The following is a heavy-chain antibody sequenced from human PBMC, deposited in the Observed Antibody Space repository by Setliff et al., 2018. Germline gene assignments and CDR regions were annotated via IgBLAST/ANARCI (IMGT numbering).Heavy chain of an antibody. CDR2: IIPIFGTT. CDR3: ARESVVVVSATSYHYYMDV. D-gene: IGHD2-15*01. V-gene: IGHV1-69*05. Sequence: GASVKVSCKASGGAFSNYGITWVRQAPGQGLEWMGGIIPIFGTTTYPQKFQGRVTITTDESTSTGYMELSSLSSEDTAVYYCARESVVVVSATSYHYYMDVWGKGTTVTVSS. CDR1: GGAFSNYG. J-gene: IGHJ6*03.